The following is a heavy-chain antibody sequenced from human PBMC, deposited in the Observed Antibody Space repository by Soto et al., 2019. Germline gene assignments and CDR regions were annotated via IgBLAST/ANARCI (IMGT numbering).Heavy chain of an antibody. Sequence: GGSLRVSCAASXFTXSXXXXXXXRQAPGKGLEWVSAISGSGGSTYYADSVKGRFTISRDNSKNTLYLQMNSLRAEDTAVYYCAKNGLTCPDYWGQGTLVTVSS. V-gene: IGHV3-23*01. D-gene: IGHD1-20*01. CDR2: ISGSGGST. CDR3: AKNGLTCPDY. J-gene: IGHJ4*02. CDR1: XFTXSXXX.